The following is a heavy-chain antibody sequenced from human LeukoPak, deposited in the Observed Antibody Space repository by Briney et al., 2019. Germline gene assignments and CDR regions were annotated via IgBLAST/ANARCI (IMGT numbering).Heavy chain of an antibody. Sequence: GGSLRLSCAASGFTFSSYSMSWVRQAPGKGLEGVSSISSSSSYIYYADSVKGRFTISRDNAKNSLYLQMNSLRAEDTAVYYCARGRYSGSAAIDHWGQGTLVSVSS. CDR1: GFTFSSYS. D-gene: IGHD1-26*01. CDR3: ARGRYSGSAAIDH. V-gene: IGHV3-21*01. J-gene: IGHJ4*02. CDR2: ISSSSSYI.